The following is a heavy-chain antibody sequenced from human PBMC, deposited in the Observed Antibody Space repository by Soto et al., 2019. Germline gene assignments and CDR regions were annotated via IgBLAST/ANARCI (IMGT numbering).Heavy chain of an antibody. CDR1: GVTFSNYA. CDR3: AKATNNWNFNYYMGV. Sequence: EVQLLESGGELVQPGGSLRLSCAVSGVTFSNYAMSWVRQAPGKGLEWVAGISGSAYGTFYADSVKGRFIIYRDNSKDTLYLQMNSLTAEDTATYSCAKATNNWNFNYYMGVWGKGTTVTVSS. J-gene: IGHJ6*03. CDR2: ISGSAYGT. V-gene: IGHV3-23*01. D-gene: IGHD1-20*01.